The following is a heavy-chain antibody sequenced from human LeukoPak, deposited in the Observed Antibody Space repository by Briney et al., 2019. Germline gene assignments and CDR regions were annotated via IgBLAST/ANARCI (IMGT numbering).Heavy chain of an antibody. J-gene: IGHJ4*02. Sequence: GGSLRFSCAASGFTFTSYAMSWVRQAPGKGLEWVSAISGGGGTTYFADSVKGRFTISRDNSNNTLYLQMNSLRVEDTAVYYCAKEPHYYGSGSYLDHWGQGTLVTVSS. CDR2: ISGGGGTT. CDR3: AKEPHYYGSGSYLDH. D-gene: IGHD3-10*01. CDR1: GFTFTSYA. V-gene: IGHV3-23*01.